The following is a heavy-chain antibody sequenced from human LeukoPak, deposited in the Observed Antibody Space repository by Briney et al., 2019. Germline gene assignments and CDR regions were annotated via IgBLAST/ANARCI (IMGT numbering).Heavy chain of an antibody. V-gene: IGHV1-24*01. D-gene: IGHD3-16*02. Sequence: ASVKVSCKVSGYTLTELSMHWVRQAPGKGLEWMGGFDPEDGETIYAQKFQGRVTMTEDTSTDTAYMELSSLRSEDTAVCYCATNLGELSIESWFDPWGQGTLVTVSS. J-gene: IGHJ5*02. CDR2: FDPEDGET. CDR1: GYTLTELS. CDR3: ATNLGELSIESWFDP.